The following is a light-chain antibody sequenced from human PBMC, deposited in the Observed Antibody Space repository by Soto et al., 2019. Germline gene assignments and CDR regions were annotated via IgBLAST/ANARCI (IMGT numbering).Light chain of an antibody. V-gene: IGKV3-11*01. CDR3: QQRSNWPGLT. CDR1: QSVSSY. Sequence: EIVLTQSPATLSLSPGERATLSCRASQSVSSYLAWYQQKPGQAPRLLIYDASNRATGIPARFSGSGSGTDFTRNISSLKPEDFAVYYCQQRSNWPGLTFGGGTKVEIK. CDR2: DAS. J-gene: IGKJ4*01.